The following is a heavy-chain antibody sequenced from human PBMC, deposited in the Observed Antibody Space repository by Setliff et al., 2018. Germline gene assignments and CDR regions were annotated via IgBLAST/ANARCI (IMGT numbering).Heavy chain of an antibody. CDR3: ARARWSGGYYSGDKYYMDV. Sequence: SETLSLTCTVSGDSISSYYWNWIRQSPGKGLEWIGYIYSSGTTDYNPSLKSRVTISLDSSRKQFSLEMTSLSAADTAIYYCARARWSGGYYSGDKYYMDVWGKGTTVTVSS. CDR1: GDSISSYY. J-gene: IGHJ6*03. D-gene: IGHD3-22*01. CDR2: IYSSGTT. V-gene: IGHV4-59*08.